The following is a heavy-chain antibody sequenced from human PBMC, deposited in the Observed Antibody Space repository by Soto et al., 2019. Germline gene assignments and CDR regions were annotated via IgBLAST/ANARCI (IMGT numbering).Heavy chain of an antibody. D-gene: IGHD2-15*01. CDR1: GGSISSSSYY. J-gene: IGHJ5*02. Sequence: PSETLSLTCTVSGGSISSSSYYWGWIRQPPGKGLEWIGSIYYSGSTYYNPSLKSRVTISVDTSKNQFSLKLSSVTAADTAVYYCVNGGCSGRSCYPWISWFDPWGQGTQVT. CDR2: IYYSGST. CDR3: VNGGCSGRSCYPWISWFDP. V-gene: IGHV4-39*01.